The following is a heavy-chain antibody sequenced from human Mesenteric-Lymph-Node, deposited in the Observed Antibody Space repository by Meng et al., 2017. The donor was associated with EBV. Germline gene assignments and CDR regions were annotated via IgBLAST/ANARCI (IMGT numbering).Heavy chain of an antibody. CDR1: GFTFSSYS. Sequence: EVQLVESGGGLVKPGGSQRRSCAASGFTFSSYSMNWVRQAPGKGLEWVSSISSSSSYIYYADSVKGRFTISRDNAKNSLYLQMNSLRAEDTAVYYCARIAVAENWFDPWGQGTLVTVSS. D-gene: IGHD6-19*01. CDR2: ISSSSSYI. CDR3: ARIAVAENWFDP. V-gene: IGHV3-21*01. J-gene: IGHJ5*02.